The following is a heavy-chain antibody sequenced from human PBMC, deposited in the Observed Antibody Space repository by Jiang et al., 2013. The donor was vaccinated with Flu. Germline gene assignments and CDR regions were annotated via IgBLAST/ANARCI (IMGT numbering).Heavy chain of an antibody. CDR1: VGLQWLL. J-gene: IGHJ3*02. D-gene: IGHD6-13*01. V-gene: IGHV4-34*01. Sequence: LLKPSETLSLTCTVYVGLQWLLLELDPPAPRKGWSGLGKSIIVEAPTQPSLKSRVTISVDTSKNQFSLKLSSVTAADTAVYYCARDHSSSWPSGAFDIWGQGTMVTVSS. CDR3: ARDHSSSWPSGAFDI. CDR2: SIIVEAP.